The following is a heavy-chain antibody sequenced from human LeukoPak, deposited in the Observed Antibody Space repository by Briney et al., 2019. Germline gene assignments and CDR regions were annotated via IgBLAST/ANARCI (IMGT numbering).Heavy chain of an antibody. D-gene: IGHD6-19*01. CDR2: ISSNGGST. Sequence: KTGGSLRLSCAASGFTFSSYAMHWVRQAPGKGLEYVSAISSNGGSTYYANSVKGRFTISRDNSKNTLYLQMGSLRAEDMAVYYCARESVAGTWCLGYWGQGTLVTVSS. V-gene: IGHV3-64*01. CDR1: GFTFSSYA. J-gene: IGHJ4*02. CDR3: ARESVAGTWCLGY.